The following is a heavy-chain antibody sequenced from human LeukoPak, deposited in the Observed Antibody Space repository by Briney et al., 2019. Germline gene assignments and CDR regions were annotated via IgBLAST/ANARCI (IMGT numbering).Heavy chain of an antibody. CDR1: GYTFTSYA. CDR2: INAGNGNT. D-gene: IGHD6-13*01. J-gene: IGHJ4*02. V-gene: IGHV1-3*01. Sequence: AASEKVSCKASGYTFTSYAMHWVRQAPGQRLEWMGWINAGNGNTKYSQKFQGRVTITRDTSASTAYMELSSLRSEDTAVYYCAREGIAAAGDKFDYWGQGTLVTVSS. CDR3: AREGIAAAGDKFDY.